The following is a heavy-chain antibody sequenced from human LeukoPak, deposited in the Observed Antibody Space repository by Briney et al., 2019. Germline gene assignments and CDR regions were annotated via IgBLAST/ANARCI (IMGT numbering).Heavy chain of an antibody. Sequence: PSETLSLTCTVSGGSISSSSYYWGWIRQPPGKGLEWIGSIYYSGSTYYNPSLKSRVTISVDTSKNQFSLKLSSVTAADTAVYYCARRYPVAEKRFDPWGQGTLVTVSS. J-gene: IGHJ5*02. CDR1: GGSISSSSYY. D-gene: IGHD6-19*01. CDR3: ARRYPVAEKRFDP. V-gene: IGHV4-39*07. CDR2: IYYSGST.